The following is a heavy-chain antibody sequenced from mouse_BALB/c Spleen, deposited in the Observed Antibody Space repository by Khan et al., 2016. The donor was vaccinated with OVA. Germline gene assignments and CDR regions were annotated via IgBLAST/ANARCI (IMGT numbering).Heavy chain of an antibody. J-gene: IGHJ3*01. CDR2: IYPGSGLT. CDR1: GYTFTSYW. CDR3: TRDYSYYYGSSPFAY. D-gene: IGHD1-1*01. Sequence: LQRPGSELVRPGASVKLSCKASGYTFTSYWMHWVKQRPGQGLEWIGNIYPGSGLTNYDEKFKSKASLTVDTSSSTVYMQLSSLTSEDSAVYYCTRDYSYYYGSSPFAYWGQGTLVTVSA. V-gene: IGHV1S22*01.